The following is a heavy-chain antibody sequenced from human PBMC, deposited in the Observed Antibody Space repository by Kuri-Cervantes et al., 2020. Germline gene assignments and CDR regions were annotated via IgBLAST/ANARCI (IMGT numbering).Heavy chain of an antibody. Sequence: GGSLRLSCAASGFTFSSYGMHWVRQAPGKGLEWVAVISYDGSNKYYADSVKGRFTISRDNSKNTLYLQMNSLRAEDTALYYCAKGVGWLRRWGQGTLVTVSS. CDR2: ISYDGSNK. J-gene: IGHJ4*02. CDR3: AKGVGWLRR. V-gene: IGHV3-30*18. CDR1: GFTFSSYG. D-gene: IGHD5-12*01.